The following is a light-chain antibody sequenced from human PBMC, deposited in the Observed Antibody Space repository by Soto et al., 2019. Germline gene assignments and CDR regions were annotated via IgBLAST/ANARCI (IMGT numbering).Light chain of an antibody. J-gene: IGLJ1*01. CDR2: EVS. V-gene: IGLV2-23*02. CDR3: CSYAGSSPYV. CDR1: SSDVGSYNL. Sequence: QSALTQPASVSGSPGQSITISCTGTSSDVGSYNLVSWYQQHPGKAPKLMIYEVSKRPSGVSNRFSGSKSGNTASLTISRLQAEDEADYYCCSYAGSSPYVFGTGTKVTVL.